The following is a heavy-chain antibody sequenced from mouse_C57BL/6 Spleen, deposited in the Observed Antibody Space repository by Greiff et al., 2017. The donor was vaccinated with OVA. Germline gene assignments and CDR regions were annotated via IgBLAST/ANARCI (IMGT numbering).Heavy chain of an antibody. CDR1: GYTFTDYE. Sequence: VHLVESGAELVRPGASVTLSCKASGYTFTDYEMHWVKQTPVHGLEWIGAIDPETGGTAYNQKFKGKAILTADKSSSTAYMELRSLTSEDSAVYYCTRDYDHYAMDYWGQGTSVTVSS. V-gene: IGHV1-15*01. J-gene: IGHJ4*01. CDR3: TRDYDHYAMDY. D-gene: IGHD2-4*01. CDR2: IDPETGGT.